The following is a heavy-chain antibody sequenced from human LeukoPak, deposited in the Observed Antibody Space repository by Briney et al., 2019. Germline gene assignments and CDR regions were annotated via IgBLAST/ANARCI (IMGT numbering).Heavy chain of an antibody. J-gene: IGHJ4*02. D-gene: IGHD4-23*01. CDR2: ISSSSSTI. V-gene: IGHV3-48*04. CDR3: ASETTVVPPRVDY. Sequence: PGGSLRLSCAASGFTFSSYSMNWVRQAPGKGLEWVSYISSSSSTIYYADSVKGRFTISRDNAKNSLYLQMNSLRAEDTAVYYCASETTVVPPRVDYWGQGTLVTVSS. CDR1: GFTFSSYS.